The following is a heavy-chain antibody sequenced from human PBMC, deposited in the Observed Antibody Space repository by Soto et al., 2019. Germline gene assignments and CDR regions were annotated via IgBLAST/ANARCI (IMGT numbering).Heavy chain of an antibody. CDR2: IYPGDSDT. D-gene: IGHD5-12*01. CDR1: GYSFTSYC. J-gene: IGHJ4*02. CDR3: VNWRAIGYGASGLDY. Sequence: GETLKISCKGSGYSFTSYCIGWVRQMPGKGREWMGIIYPGDSDTKYSPSFQGQVAISVDRSISAAYLQVNRLKASVTAMYYCVNWRAIGYGASGLDYWGQGTLVTVSS. V-gene: IGHV5-51*01.